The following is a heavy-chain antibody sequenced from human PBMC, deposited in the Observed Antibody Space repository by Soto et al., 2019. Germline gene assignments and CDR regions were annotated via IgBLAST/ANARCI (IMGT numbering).Heavy chain of an antibody. V-gene: IGHV3-23*01. CDR3: EKEGCTGFGENCFDL. J-gene: IGHJ5*02. Sequence: GGSLRLSCAASGFTFSSYAMSWVRQAPGKGLEWVSAISGSGGSTYYADSVKGRFTISRDNSKNTLYLQMNSLRAEDTALYYCEKEGCTGFGENCFDLWGQGTLVTVSS. D-gene: IGHD3-3*01. CDR1: GFTFSSYA. CDR2: ISGSGGST.